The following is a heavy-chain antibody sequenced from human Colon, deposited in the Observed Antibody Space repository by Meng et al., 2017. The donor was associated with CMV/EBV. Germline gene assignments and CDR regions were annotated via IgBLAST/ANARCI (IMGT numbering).Heavy chain of an antibody. CDR3: ARMGVNKPFDS. D-gene: IGHD2-21*01. CDR2: IKDDGSET. CDR1: GFTFDNYW. J-gene: IGHJ4*02. V-gene: IGHV3-7*01. Sequence: GGSLRLSCVTSGFTFDNYWMSWVRQAPGKGLEWVANIKDDGSETHYVDSLKGRFTISRDNAKNSLFLQINSLRPEDTAVYFCARMGVNKPFDSWGQGTLVTVSS.